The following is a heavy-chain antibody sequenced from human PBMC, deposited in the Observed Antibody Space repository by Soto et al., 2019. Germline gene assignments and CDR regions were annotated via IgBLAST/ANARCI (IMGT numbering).Heavy chain of an antibody. V-gene: IGHV3-30*18. J-gene: IGHJ4*02. CDR3: VNGLWSGYSPFDN. CDR2: TSYDVTNE. CDR1: GFNLWSNG. Sequence: QVRLVESGGGVVQPGRSLRLPCVASGFNLWSNGMHWFRQAPGKGLEWVAITSYDVTNEYYAYSVKGRFTLSRDKSKNTLYLQMNTLRVEDTDVYYCVNGLWSGYSPFDNWAQVSMVTVAS. D-gene: IGHD3-3*01.